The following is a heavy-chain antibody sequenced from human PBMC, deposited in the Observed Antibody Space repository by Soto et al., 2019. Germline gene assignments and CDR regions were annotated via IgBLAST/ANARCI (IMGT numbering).Heavy chain of an antibody. V-gene: IGHV1-18*01. CDR2: ISAYNGNT. CDR3: ARASSGMDYYYYGMDV. CDR1: GYTFTSYG. D-gene: IGHD1-26*01. J-gene: IGHJ6*02. Sequence: ASVKFSCKASGYTFTSYGISWVRQAPGQGLEWMGWISAYNGNTNYAQKLQGRVTMTTDTSTSTAYMELRSLRSDDTAVYYCARASSGMDYYYYGMDVWGQGTTVTVSS.